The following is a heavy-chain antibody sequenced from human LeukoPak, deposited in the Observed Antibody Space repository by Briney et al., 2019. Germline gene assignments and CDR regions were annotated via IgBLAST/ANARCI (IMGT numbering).Heavy chain of an antibody. CDR1: GGSISSGSYY. V-gene: IGHV4-61*02. CDR3: ARDRAAFYYFDY. Sequence: SETLSLTCTVSGGSISSGSYYWSWIRQPAGKGLEWIGRIYTSGSTNYNPSLKSRVTISVDTSKKQFSLKLSSVTAADTAVYYCARDRAAFYYFDYWGQGTLVTVSS. D-gene: IGHD3-10*01. J-gene: IGHJ4*02. CDR2: IYTSGST.